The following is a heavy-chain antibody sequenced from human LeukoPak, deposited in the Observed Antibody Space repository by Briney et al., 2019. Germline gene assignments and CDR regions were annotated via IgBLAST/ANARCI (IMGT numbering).Heavy chain of an antibody. CDR3: VREAWTGIGRDYFDS. Sequence: GRSLRLPSPASGFPFSTYSMDWVARAPGRGRGWVASISGLGNSTTKYDSWKGRSNISRRHAKNAPSVQMTSLRPEDTAVYYCVREAWTGIGRDYFDSWGQGFLVTVSS. D-gene: IGHD1-14*01. J-gene: IGHJ4*02. CDR1: GFPFSTYS. CDR2: ISGLGNST. V-gene: IGHV3-21*01.